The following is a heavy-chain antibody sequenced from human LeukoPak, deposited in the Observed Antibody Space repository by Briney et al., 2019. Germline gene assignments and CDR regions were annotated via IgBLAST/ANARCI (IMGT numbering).Heavy chain of an antibody. D-gene: IGHD1-1*01. CDR1: GFTFSSYA. Sequence: PGGSLRLSCAASGFTFSSYAMSWVRQAPGKGLEWVSAISGSGGSTYYADSVKGRFTNSRDNSKNTLYLQMNSLRAEDTAVYYCAKATGTHFYYYGMDVWGQGTTVTVSS. V-gene: IGHV3-23*01. CDR2: ISGSGGST. J-gene: IGHJ6*02. CDR3: AKATGTHFYYYGMDV.